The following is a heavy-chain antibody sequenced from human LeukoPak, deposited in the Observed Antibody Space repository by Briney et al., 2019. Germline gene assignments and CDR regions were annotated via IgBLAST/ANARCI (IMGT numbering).Heavy chain of an antibody. CDR1: GGTFSSYA. D-gene: IGHD2-2*01. Sequence: GASVKVSCKASGGTFSSYAISWVRQAPGQGLEWMGRIIPILGIANYAQKFQGRVTITADKSTSTAYMELSSLRSEDTAVYYCARISWGEGHCSSTSCYLDYWGQGTLVTVSS. J-gene: IGHJ4*02. V-gene: IGHV1-69*04. CDR3: ARISWGEGHCSSTSCYLDY. CDR2: IIPILGIA.